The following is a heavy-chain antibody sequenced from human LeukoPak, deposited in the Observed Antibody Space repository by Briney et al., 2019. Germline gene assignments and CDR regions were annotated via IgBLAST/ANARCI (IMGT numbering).Heavy chain of an antibody. D-gene: IGHD2-15*01. CDR2: INHIGST. J-gene: IGHJ4*02. CDR3: ARGAGYCSGGSCYSEGHFDY. Sequence: PSETLSLTCAVYGGSFSGYYWSWIPQPPGKGLEWIGEINHIGSTNYNPSLKSRVTISVDTSKNQFSLKLSSVTAADTAVYYCARGAGYCSGGSCYSEGHFDYWGQGTLVTVSS. V-gene: IGHV4-34*01. CDR1: GGSFSGYY.